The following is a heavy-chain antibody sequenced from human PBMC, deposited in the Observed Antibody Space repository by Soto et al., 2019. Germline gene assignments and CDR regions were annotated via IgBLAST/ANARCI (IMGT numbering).Heavy chain of an antibody. D-gene: IGHD2-15*01. CDR3: ARLGYCSGGSCYSPSYYYGMDV. CDR1: GGSISSYY. J-gene: IGHJ6*02. Sequence: PSETLSLTCTVSGGSISSYYWSWIRQHPGKGLEWIGYIYYSGSTNYNPPLKSRVTISVDTSKNQFSLKLSSVTAADTAVYYCARLGYCSGGSCYSPSYYYGMDVWGQGTTVTVPS. V-gene: IGHV4-59*01. CDR2: IYYSGST.